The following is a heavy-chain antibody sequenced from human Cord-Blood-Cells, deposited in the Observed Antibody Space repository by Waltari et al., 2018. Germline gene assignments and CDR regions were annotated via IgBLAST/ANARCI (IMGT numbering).Heavy chain of an antibody. Sequence: QVQLQQWGAGLLKPSETLSLTCAFYGGSFSGYYWTWIRPRPGKGLEWNGEINHRVNTNYNPTLKSRVTISVDTSKNQFSLKLSSVTAADTAVYYCARWHCSSTSCSPDYYGMDVWGQGTTVTVSS. J-gene: IGHJ6*02. CDR2: INHRVNT. V-gene: IGHV4-34*01. CDR3: ARWHCSSTSCSPDYYGMDV. D-gene: IGHD2-2*01. CDR1: GGSFSGYY.